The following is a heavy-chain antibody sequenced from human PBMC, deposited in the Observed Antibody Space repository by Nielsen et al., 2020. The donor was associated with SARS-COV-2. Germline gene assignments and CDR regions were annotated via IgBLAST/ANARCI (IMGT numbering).Heavy chain of an antibody. CDR3: ARDYRPWDWYFDL. CDR1: GFTFSDYY. Sequence: GGSLRLSCAASGFTFSDYYMSWIRQAPGKGLEWVSYISSSGSTIYYADSVKGRFTISRDNAKNSLYLQMNSLRAEDTAVYYCARDYRPWDWYFDLWGRGTLVTVSS. J-gene: IGHJ2*01. V-gene: IGHV3-11*04. D-gene: IGHD3-16*02. CDR2: ISSSGSTI.